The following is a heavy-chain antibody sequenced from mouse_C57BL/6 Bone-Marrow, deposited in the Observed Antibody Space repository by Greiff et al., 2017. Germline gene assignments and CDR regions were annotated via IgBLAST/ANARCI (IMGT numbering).Heavy chain of an antibody. V-gene: IGHV1-80*01. CDR3: ARFDLRLRRWWYFDV. D-gene: IGHD2-4*01. CDR1: GYAFSSYW. J-gene: IGHJ1*03. CDR2: IYPGDGDT. Sequence: QVQLQQSGAELVKPGASVKISCKASGYAFSSYWMNWVKQRPGKGLEWIGQIYPGDGDTNYNGKFKGKATLTADKSSSTAYMQLSSLTSEDSAVYFCARFDLRLRRWWYFDVWGTGTTVTVSS.